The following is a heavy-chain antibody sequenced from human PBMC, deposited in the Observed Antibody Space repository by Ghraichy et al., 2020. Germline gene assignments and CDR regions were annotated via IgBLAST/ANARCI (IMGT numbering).Heavy chain of an antibody. Sequence: ASVKVSCKASGYTFTGYYMHWVRQAPGQGLEWMGWINPNSGGTNYAQKFQGRVTMTRDTSISTAYMELSRLRSDDTAVYYCARDFRADYYYYYMDVWGKGTTVTVSS. CDR2: INPNSGGT. V-gene: IGHV1-2*02. CDR3: ARDFRADYYYYYMDV. CDR1: GYTFTGYY. J-gene: IGHJ6*03.